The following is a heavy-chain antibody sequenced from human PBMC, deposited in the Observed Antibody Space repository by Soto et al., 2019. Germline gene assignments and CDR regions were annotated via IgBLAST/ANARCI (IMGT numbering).Heavy chain of an antibody. CDR3: ARHPIAVAGTYYFDY. Sequence: PSETLSLTCTVSGGSISISSYYWGCIRQPPGKGLEWNGSIYYSGSTYYNPSLKSRVTISVDTSKNQFSLKLSSVTAADTAVYYCARHPIAVAGTYYFDYWGQGTLVTVSS. V-gene: IGHV4-39*01. CDR1: GGSISISSYY. J-gene: IGHJ4*02. CDR2: IYYSGST. D-gene: IGHD6-19*01.